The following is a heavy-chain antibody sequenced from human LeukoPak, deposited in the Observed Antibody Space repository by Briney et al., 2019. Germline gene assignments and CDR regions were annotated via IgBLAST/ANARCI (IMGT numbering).Heavy chain of an antibody. CDR3: ARGFATVTTSPDY. CDR2: IHYSGTT. Sequence: SETLSLTCTVSGVSFSTYYWSWIRQSPGKGLEWIAYIHYSGTTKYNPSLKSRATISVDTSKNQFSLKLNSVTAADTAVYYCARGFATVTTSPDYWGQGTLVTVSS. CDR1: GVSFSTYY. V-gene: IGHV4-59*12. D-gene: IGHD4-17*01. J-gene: IGHJ4*02.